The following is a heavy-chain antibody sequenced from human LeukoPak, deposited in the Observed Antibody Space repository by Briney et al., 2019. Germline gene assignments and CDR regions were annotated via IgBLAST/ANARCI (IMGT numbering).Heavy chain of an antibody. CDR1: GGSFSSSGCI. J-gene: IGHJ3*02. CDR2: VYYSGST. V-gene: IGHV4-39*01. Sequence: SETLSLTCTVSGGSFSSSGCIGGWIRPSPGKGLEWIGSVYYSGSTYYNPSLKGRVTISVDTSKNQFSLRLNSVTATDTAVYYCARHAGHSGRNLFAFDIWGQGTMVTVSS. D-gene: IGHD1-26*01. CDR3: ARHAGHSGRNLFAFDI.